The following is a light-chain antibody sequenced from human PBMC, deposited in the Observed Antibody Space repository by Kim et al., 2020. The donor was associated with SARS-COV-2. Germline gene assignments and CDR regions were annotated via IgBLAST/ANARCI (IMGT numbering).Light chain of an antibody. CDR2: GAS. CDR1: QIVSSSY. Sequence: PGERATLSCRASQIVSSSYLAWYQHKPGQAPRLLIYGASSRATGIPDRFSGSGSGTDFTLTISRLEPEDFAVYYCQQYGTSPTWTFGQGTKVDIK. J-gene: IGKJ1*01. CDR3: QQYGTSPTWT. V-gene: IGKV3-20*01.